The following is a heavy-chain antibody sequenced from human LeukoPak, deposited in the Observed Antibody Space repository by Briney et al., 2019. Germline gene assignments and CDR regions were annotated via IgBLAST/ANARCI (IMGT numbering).Heavy chain of an antibody. Sequence: SETLSLTCAVYGGSFSGYYRSWIRQPPGKGLGWIGEINHSGSTNYTPSLQSRVTISVATPKNQFSLKLSSMTAADTPMYYCSSVPLKDGHLPNFFDYWGQGNLVTVSS. CDR1: GGSFSGYY. CDR3: SSVPLKDGHLPNFFDY. V-gene: IGHV4-34*01. CDR2: INHSGST. D-gene: IGHD2-15*01. J-gene: IGHJ4*02.